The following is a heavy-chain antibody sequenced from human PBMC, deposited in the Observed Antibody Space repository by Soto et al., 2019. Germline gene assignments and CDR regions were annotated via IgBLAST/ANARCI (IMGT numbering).Heavy chain of an antibody. D-gene: IGHD2-2*01. V-gene: IGHV1-69*13. CDR3: ARDCSSTSCYLWASDAFRI. CDR2: IIPIFGTA. Sequence: SVKVSCKASGGTFSSYAISWVRQAPGQGLEWMGGIIPIFGTANYAQKFQGRVTITADESTSTAYMELSSLRSEDTAVYYCARDCSSTSCYLWASDAFRIRGQATMVPVS. CDR1: GGTFSSYA. J-gene: IGHJ3*02.